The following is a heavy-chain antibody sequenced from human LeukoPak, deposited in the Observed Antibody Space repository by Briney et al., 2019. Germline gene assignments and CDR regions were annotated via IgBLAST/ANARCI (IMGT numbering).Heavy chain of an antibody. CDR3: ARGRFRWELEIRDFDY. J-gene: IGHJ4*02. CDR2: MNPNSGNT. V-gene: IGHV1-8*01. CDR1: GYTFTSYD. Sequence: GASVKVSCKASGYTFTSYDINWVRQATGQGLEWMGWMNPNSGNTGYAQKFQGRVTMTRDTSISTAYMELSSLRSEDTAAYYCARGRFRWELEIRDFDYWGQGTLVTVSS. D-gene: IGHD1-26*01.